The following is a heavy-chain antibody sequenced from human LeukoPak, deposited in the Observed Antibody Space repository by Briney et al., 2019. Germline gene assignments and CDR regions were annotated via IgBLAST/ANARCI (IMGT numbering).Heavy chain of an antibody. D-gene: IGHD2-15*01. Sequence: GGSLRLSCAASGFTFSSYSMNWVRQAPGKGLEWVAVISYDGSNKYYADSVKGRFIISRDNSKNTLYLQMNSLRAEDTAVYYCARDRGSGSGYYYYGMDVWGQGTTVTVSS. CDR1: GFTFSSYS. CDR3: ARDRGSGSGYYYYGMDV. CDR2: ISYDGSNK. J-gene: IGHJ6*02. V-gene: IGHV3-30*03.